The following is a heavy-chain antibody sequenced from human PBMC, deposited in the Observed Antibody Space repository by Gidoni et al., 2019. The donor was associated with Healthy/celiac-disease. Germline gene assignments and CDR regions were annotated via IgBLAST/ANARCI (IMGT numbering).Heavy chain of an antibody. D-gene: IGHD3-22*01. Sequence: QVQLQQSGPGLVKPSQTLSITSTVSGGSISSGGYSWCWIRQHPGKGLEWIGYSYYSGSTYYNPSLKSRVTISVDTSKNQFSLKLSSVTAADTAVYYCARVRRYYDSSGYRTYWYFDLWGRGTLVTVSS. V-gene: IGHV4-31*03. CDR3: ARVRRYYDSSGYRTYWYFDL. CDR2: SYYSGST. CDR1: GGSISSGGYS. J-gene: IGHJ2*01.